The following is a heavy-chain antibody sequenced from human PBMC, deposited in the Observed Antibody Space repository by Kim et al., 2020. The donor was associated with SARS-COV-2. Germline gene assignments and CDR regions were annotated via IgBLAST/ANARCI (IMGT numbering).Heavy chain of an antibody. D-gene: IGHD3-16*01. CDR1: GFTFSSYA. CDR3: ARSIWPENDYVWGSYVHYYYYYGMDV. V-gene: IGHV3-30*04. CDR2: ISYDGSNK. J-gene: IGHJ6*02. Sequence: GGSLRLTCAASGFTFSSYAMHWVRQAPGKGLEWVAVISYDGSNKYYADSVKGRFTISRDNSKNTLYLQMNSLRAEDTAVYYCARSIWPENDYVWGSYVHYYYYYGMDVWGPGTTVTVSS.